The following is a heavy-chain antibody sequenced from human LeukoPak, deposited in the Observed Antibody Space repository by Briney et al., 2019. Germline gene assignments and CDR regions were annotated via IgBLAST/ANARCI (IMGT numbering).Heavy chain of an antibody. D-gene: IGHD2-15*01. CDR2: IYHSGST. CDR3: ARDHCSGGSCYPDY. Sequence: SETLSLTCAVSGYSISSGYYWGWIRQPPGKGLEWIGSIYHSGSTYYNPSLKSRVTISVDTSKNQFSLKLSSVTAADTAVYYCARDHCSGGSCYPDYWGQGTLVTVSS. V-gene: IGHV4-38-2*02. CDR1: GYSISSGYY. J-gene: IGHJ4*02.